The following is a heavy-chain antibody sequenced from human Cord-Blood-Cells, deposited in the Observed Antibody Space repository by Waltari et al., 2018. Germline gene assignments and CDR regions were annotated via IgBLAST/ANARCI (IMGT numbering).Heavy chain of an antibody. D-gene: IGHD3-10*01. J-gene: IGHJ2*01. Sequence: QVQLVQSGAEVKKPGSSVKVSCKASGGTFSSYAISWVRQPPGQGLEWRGGIIPILGRANYAQKFQGRVTSTADESTGTAYMELSSLRSEDTAVYYCASDSGTGYWYFDLWGRGTLVTVSS. V-gene: IGHV1-69*11. CDR3: ASDSGTGYWYFDL. CDR2: IIPILGRA. CDR1: GGTFSSYA.